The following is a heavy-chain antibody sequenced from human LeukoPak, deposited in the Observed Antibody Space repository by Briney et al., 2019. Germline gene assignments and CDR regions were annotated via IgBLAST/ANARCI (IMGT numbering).Heavy chain of an antibody. V-gene: IGHV3-23*01. D-gene: IGHD3-10*01. J-gene: IGHJ5*02. CDR1: GFTFSSYA. CDR3: AKDGITMVRGKNWFDP. CDR2: ISGSGGST. Sequence: PGGSLRLSCAASGFTFSSYAMGWVRQAPGKGLEWVSGISGSGGSTYYADSVKGRFTISRDNSKNTLYLQMNSLRAEDTAVYYCAKDGITMVRGKNWFDPWGQGTLVTVSS.